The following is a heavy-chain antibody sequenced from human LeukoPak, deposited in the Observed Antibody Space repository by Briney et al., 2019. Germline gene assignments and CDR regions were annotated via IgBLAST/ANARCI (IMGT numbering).Heavy chain of an antibody. J-gene: IGHJ4*02. CDR3: ARRGVLMVDYYFDY. D-gene: IGHD2-8*01. CDR1: GFTFSSYG. CDR2: ISYDGGKK. Sequence: GGSLRLSCAASGFTFSSYGMHWVRQAPGKGLEWVALISYDGGKKYYADSVKGRFTISRDNSKNTLYLQMNSLIPDDTAVYYCARRGVLMVDYYFDYWGQGTLVTVSS. V-gene: IGHV3-30*03.